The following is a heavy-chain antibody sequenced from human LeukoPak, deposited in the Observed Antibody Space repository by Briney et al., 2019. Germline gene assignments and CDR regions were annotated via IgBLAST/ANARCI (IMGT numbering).Heavy chain of an antibody. CDR1: GFTFSSYW. V-gene: IGHV3-7*03. J-gene: IGHJ4*02. D-gene: IGHD5-12*01. CDR2: IKQDGSEK. CDR3: ARDSASGYDPPFDY. Sequence: GGSLRLSCAASGFTFSSYWMSWVRQAPGKGLEWVANIKQDGSEKYYVDSVKGRFTISRDNAKNSLYLQMNSLRAGDTAVYYCARDSASGYDPPFDYWGQGTLVTVSS.